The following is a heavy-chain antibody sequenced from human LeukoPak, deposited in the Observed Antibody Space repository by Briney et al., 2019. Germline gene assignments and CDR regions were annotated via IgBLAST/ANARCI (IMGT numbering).Heavy chain of an antibody. J-gene: IGHJ4*02. Sequence: PSETLSLTCTVSGGSISSSSYYWGWIRQPPGKGLEWIGSIYYSGSTYYNPSLKSRVTISVDTSKNQFSLKLGSVTAADTAVYYCARGYYDFWSGYPYYFDYWGQGTLVTVSS. D-gene: IGHD3-3*01. CDR3: ARGYYDFWSGYPYYFDY. V-gene: IGHV4-39*01. CDR1: GGSISSSSYY. CDR2: IYYSGST.